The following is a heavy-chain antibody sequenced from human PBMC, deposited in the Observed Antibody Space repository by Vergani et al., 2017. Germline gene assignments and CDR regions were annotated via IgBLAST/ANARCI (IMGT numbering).Heavy chain of an antibody. D-gene: IGHD6-13*01. CDR1: GFTFDDYA. CDR3: AKHRGSSGIWYFDL. V-gene: IGHV3-9*01. CDR2: ISWNSGSI. J-gene: IGHJ2*01. Sequence: EVQLVESGGGLVQPGRSLRLSCAASGFTFDDYAMHWARQAPGKGLEWVSGISWNSGSIGYADSVKGRFTISRDNAKNSLYLQMNSLRAEDTALYYCAKHRGSSGIWYFDLWGRGTLVTVSS.